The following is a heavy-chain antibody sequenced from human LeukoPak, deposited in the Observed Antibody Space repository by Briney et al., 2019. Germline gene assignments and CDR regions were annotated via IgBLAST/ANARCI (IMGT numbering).Heavy chain of an antibody. V-gene: IGHV3-23*01. J-gene: IGHJ4*02. CDR2: ISASGGST. Sequence: GGSLRLSCAASGFTFSTSAMTWVRQAPGKGLEWVSGISASGGSTYYADSVKGRFTISRDRSKNALYLQMNSLRVEDTAMFYCVRPPYSWGQGTLVTVSS. D-gene: IGHD5-12*01. CDR1: GFTFSTSA. CDR3: VRPPYS.